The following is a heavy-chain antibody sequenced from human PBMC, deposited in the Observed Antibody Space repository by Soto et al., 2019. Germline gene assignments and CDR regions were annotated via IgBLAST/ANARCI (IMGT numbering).Heavy chain of an antibody. CDR1: GYTFTGYY. CDR2: INPNSGGT. CDR3: ARGDYGYYYGMDV. J-gene: IGHJ6*02. D-gene: IGHD4-17*01. Sequence: ASVKVSCKASGYTFTGYYMHWVRQAPGQGLEWMGWINPNSGGTNYAQKFQGWVTMTRDKSISTAYMELSRLGSDDSAVYHCARGDYGYYYGMDVWGQGTTVTVSS. V-gene: IGHV1-2*04.